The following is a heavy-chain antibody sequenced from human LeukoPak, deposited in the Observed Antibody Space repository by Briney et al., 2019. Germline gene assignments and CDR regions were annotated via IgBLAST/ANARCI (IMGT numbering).Heavy chain of an antibody. CDR2: TSWNSGSI. V-gene: IGHV3-9*01. CDR1: GFTFDDYA. Sequence: GGSLRLSCAASGFTFDDYAMHWVRQAPGKGLEWVSGTSWNSGSIDYADSVKGRFTISRDNAKNSLYPQMNSLRAEDTAVYYCARDRSYGYNWFDPWGQGTLVTVSS. D-gene: IGHD5-18*01. J-gene: IGHJ5*02. CDR3: ARDRSYGYNWFDP.